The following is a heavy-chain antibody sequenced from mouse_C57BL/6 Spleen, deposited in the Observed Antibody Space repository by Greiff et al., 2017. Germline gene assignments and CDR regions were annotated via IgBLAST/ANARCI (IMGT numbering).Heavy chain of an antibody. CDR3: TGYDYDGGYFDY. CDR2: IRNTANNHAT. V-gene: IGHV6-6*01. D-gene: IGHD2-4*01. CDR1: GFTFSDAW. Sequence: EVKLEESGGGLVQPGGSMKLSCAASGFTFSDAWMDWVRQSPEKGLEWVAEIRNTANNHATYYDESVKGRFTISRDDSKRNLYLQTNSLTAEDPGINYCTGYDYDGGYFDYWGQGTTLTVSS. J-gene: IGHJ2*01.